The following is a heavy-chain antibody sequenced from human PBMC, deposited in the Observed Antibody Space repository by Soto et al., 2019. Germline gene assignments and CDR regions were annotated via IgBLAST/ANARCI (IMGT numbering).Heavy chain of an antibody. CDR2: IIPIFGTA. CDR1: GGTFSSYA. J-gene: IGHJ4*02. CDR3: ARRADSSGYYYVLDY. V-gene: IGHV1-69*13. D-gene: IGHD3-22*01. Sequence: SVKVSCKASGGTFSSYAISWVRQAPGQGLEWMGGIIPIFGTANYAQKLQGRVTITADESTSTAYMELSSLRSEDTAVYYCARRADSSGYYYVLDYWGQGTLVTVSS.